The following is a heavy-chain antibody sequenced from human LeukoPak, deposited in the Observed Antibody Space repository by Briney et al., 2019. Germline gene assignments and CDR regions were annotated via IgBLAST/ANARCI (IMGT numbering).Heavy chain of an antibody. CDR1: GGSISSSSYY. D-gene: IGHD4-17*01. J-gene: IGHJ4*02. V-gene: IGHV4-39*07. CDR2: IYYSGST. Sequence: SETLSLTRTVSGGSISSSSYYWGWIRQPPGKGLEWIGSIYYSGSTYYNPSLKSRVTISVDTSKNQFSLKLSSVTAADTAVYYCARYYGESGRPYYFDYWGQGTLVTVSS. CDR3: ARYYGESGRPYYFDY.